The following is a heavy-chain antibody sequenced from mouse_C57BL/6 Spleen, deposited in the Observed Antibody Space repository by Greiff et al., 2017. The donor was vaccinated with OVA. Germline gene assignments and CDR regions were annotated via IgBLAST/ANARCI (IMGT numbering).Heavy chain of an antibody. CDR3: ARGDYSNHYYAMDY. J-gene: IGHJ4*01. CDR2: IYPRSGNT. D-gene: IGHD2-5*01. Sequence: QVQLQESGAELARPGASVKLSCKASGYTFTSYGISWVKQRTGQGLEWIGEIYPRSGNTYYNEKFKGKATLTADKSSSTAYMELRSLTSEDSAVYFCARGDYSNHYYAMDYWGQGTSVTVSS. CDR1: GYTFTSYG. V-gene: IGHV1-81*01.